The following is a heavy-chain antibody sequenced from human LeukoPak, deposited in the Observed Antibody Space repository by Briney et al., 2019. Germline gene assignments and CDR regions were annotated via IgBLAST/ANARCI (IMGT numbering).Heavy chain of an antibody. Sequence: GGSLRLSCAASGFTFSNYAMSWVRQAPGKGLVWVSRINPDGNSTSHADSVKGRFTVSRDNAKSTLYLQMNSLRAEDTAVYYCARDLETDISDTFDIWGQGTMVTVSS. CDR1: GFTFSNYA. D-gene: IGHD3-9*01. CDR3: ARDLETDISDTFDI. CDR2: INPDGNST. V-gene: IGHV3-74*01. J-gene: IGHJ3*02.